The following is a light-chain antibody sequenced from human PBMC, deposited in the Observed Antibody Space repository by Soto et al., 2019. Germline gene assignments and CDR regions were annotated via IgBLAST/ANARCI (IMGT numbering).Light chain of an antibody. CDR2: SNN. Sequence: QSVLTQPPSASGTPGQRVTISCSGSSSNIGGNAVNWYQHLPGTPPKLLIFSNNQRPSGVPDRFSGSKSGTSASLAISGLQSEDEADYYCAAWDDRLNGYVFGTGTKVTVL. J-gene: IGLJ1*01. CDR1: SSNIGGNA. CDR3: AAWDDRLNGYV. V-gene: IGLV1-44*01.